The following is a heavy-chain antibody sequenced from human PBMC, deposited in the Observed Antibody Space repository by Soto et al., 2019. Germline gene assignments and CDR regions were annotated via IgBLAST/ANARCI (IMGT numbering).Heavy chain of an antibody. J-gene: IGHJ6*04. CDR1: GGTFSSYP. CDR3: ARVGHITNYGWAV. Sequence: QVQLVQSGAEVKKPGSSVKVSCGASGGTFSSYPINWVRQAPGQGLEWMGGIIPFFGTSNYAQKFQGRVTITADESTSTAYMGLRSLRSEHTAVYYCARVGHITNYGWAVWVKGTTVTVSP. CDR2: IIPFFGTS. D-gene: IGHD1-26*01. V-gene: IGHV1-69*01.